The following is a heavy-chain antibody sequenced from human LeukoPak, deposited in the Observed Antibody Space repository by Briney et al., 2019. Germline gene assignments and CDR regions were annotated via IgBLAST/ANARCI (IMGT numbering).Heavy chain of an antibody. Sequence: ASVKVSCKASGYTFTGYYMHWVRQATGQGLEWMGWMNPNSGNTGYAQKFQGRVTMTRNTSISTAYMELSSLRSEDTAVYYCARGPSYYGSGKYYYYMDVWGKGTTVTISS. D-gene: IGHD3-10*01. J-gene: IGHJ6*03. V-gene: IGHV1-8*02. CDR1: GYTFTGYY. CDR2: MNPNSGNT. CDR3: ARGPSYYGSGKYYYYMDV.